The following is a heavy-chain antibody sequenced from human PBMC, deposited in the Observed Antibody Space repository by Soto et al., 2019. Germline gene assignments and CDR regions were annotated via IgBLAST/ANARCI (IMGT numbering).Heavy chain of an antibody. CDR1: GYTFTSYA. V-gene: IGHV1-3*01. Sequence: ASVKVSCKASGYTFTSYAMHWVRQAPGQRLEWMGWINAGNGNTKYSQKFQGRVTITRDTSTSTVYMELSSLRSEDTAVYYCARDGINLRWEKNWFDPWGQGTLVTVSS. J-gene: IGHJ5*02. CDR2: INAGNGNT. D-gene: IGHD4-17*01. CDR3: ARDGINLRWEKNWFDP.